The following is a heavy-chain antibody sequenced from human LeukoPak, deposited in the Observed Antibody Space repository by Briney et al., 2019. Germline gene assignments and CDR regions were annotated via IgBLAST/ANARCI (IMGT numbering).Heavy chain of an antibody. CDR1: GYTFTSYG. CDR3: ARRPIVGATSWFDP. CDR2: ISAYNGNT. Sequence: GASVKVSCKASGYTFTSYGIRWVRQAPGQGLEWMGWISAYNGNTNYAQKLQGRVTMTTDTSTSTAYMELRSLRSDDTAVYYCARRPIVGATSWFDPWGQGTLVTVSS. J-gene: IGHJ5*02. V-gene: IGHV1-18*01. D-gene: IGHD1-26*01.